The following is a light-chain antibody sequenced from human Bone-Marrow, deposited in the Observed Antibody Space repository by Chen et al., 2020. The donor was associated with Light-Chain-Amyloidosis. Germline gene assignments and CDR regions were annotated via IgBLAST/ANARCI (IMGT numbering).Light chain of an antibody. CDR1: QRVSGN. CDR2: SAS. J-gene: IGKJ1*01. CDR3: QQYENWPRT. Sequence: DIVMTQSPATLSVSPGERATLFGRASQRVSGNLAWSHQRPGQGPRLIIHSASTRATGVPARVSGSGFGTDFTRISSSLQSDDFAVYYCQQYENWPRTFGQGTKV. V-gene: IGKV3-15*01.